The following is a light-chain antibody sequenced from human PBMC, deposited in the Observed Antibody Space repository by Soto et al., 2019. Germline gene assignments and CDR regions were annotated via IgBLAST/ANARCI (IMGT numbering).Light chain of an antibody. CDR1: QSISTK. V-gene: IGKV3-15*01. CDR3: QQYNAWHQIT. CDR2: GAS. Sequence: EVVMTQSPATLSVSPGERATLSCRASQSISTKVGWYQQRPGQAPRLLIYGASTRATGIPARFSGSGSGTEFTPTISSLQSEDAAVYYCQQYNAWHQITFGQGTRVEIK. J-gene: IGKJ5*01.